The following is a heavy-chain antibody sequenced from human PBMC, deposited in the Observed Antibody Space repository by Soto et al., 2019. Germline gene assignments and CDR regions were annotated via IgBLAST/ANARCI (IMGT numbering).Heavy chain of an antibody. J-gene: IGHJ4*02. CDR1: GFSFSNYA. D-gene: IGHD3-10*01. V-gene: IGHV3-30-3*01. CDR3: AGSFGSGRGGYFAY. CDR2: ISNDGSNK. Sequence: QVQLVASGGGVVQPGRSPRLSCAVSGFSFSNYAMHWVRQAPGKGLEWVAVISNDGSNKYYADSVKGRFTISRDNSKNTLYLHMNSLRTEDTAVYYCAGSFGSGRGGYFAYWGQGTLVTVSS.